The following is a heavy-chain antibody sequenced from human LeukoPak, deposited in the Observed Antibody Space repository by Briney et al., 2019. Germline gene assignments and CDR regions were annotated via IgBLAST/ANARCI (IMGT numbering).Heavy chain of an antibody. Sequence: SETLSLTCTVSGGSISSYYWSWIRQPPGKGLEWVGYIYYSGSTNYNPSLKSRVTISVDTSKNQFSLKLSSVTAADTAVYYCARTTEGYCRGRSCYSYYYYMDVWGKGTTVTVSS. CDR3: ARTTEGYCRGRSCYSYYYYMDV. D-gene: IGHD2-15*01. CDR2: IYYSGST. V-gene: IGHV4-59*01. CDR1: GGSISSYY. J-gene: IGHJ6*03.